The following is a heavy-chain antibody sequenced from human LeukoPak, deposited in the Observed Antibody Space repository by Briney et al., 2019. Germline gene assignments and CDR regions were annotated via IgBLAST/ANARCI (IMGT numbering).Heavy chain of an antibody. CDR1: GGTFSSYI. V-gene: IGHV1-69*13. CDR3: ARAYSSNWYYFDY. CDR2: IIPIFGTA. D-gene: IGHD6-19*01. Sequence: GASVKVSCKASGGTFSSYIINWVRQAPGQGLEWMGGIIPIFGTADYAQKFQGRVTITADESTSTAYMELSSLRSEDTAVYYCARAYSSNWYYFDYWGRGTLVTVSS. J-gene: IGHJ4*02.